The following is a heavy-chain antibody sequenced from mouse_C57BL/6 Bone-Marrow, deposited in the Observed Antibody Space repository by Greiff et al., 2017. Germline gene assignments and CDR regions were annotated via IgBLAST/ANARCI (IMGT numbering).Heavy chain of an antibody. Sequence: QVQLKQSGAELVRPGASVKLSCKASGYTFTDYYINWVKQRPGQGLEWIARIYPGSGNTYYNEKFKGKATLTAEKSSSTAYLQLSSLTSEDSAVYFCARPHYGSSEYFDVWGTGTTVTVSS. CDR3: ARPHYGSSEYFDV. V-gene: IGHV1-76*01. D-gene: IGHD1-1*01. J-gene: IGHJ1*03. CDR1: GYTFTDYY. CDR2: IYPGSGNT.